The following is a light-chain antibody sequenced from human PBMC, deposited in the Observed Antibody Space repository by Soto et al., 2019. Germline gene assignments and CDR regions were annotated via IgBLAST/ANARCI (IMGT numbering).Light chain of an antibody. CDR1: QTIRGYA. J-gene: IGKJ1*01. V-gene: IGKV3-20*01. CDR2: RGS. CDR3: QDYGTSAPWT. Sequence: EVVLTQSPGTLSLSPGERATLSCRASQTIRGYALAWYQQNPGQAPRLLIYRGSSRATGIPARFSGRGSGTDVTLTISRLEPEDVAVYYCQDYGTSAPWTFGQGTKVEIK.